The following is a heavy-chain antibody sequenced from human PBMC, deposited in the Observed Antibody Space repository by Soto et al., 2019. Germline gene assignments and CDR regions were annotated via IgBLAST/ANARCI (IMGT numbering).Heavy chain of an antibody. CDR2: IVVGSGNT. J-gene: IGHJ6*02. Sequence: SVKVSCKASGFTFTSSAVQWVRQARGQRLEWIGWIVVGSGNTNYAQKFQERVTITRDMSTSTAYMELSSLRSEDTAVYYCAAERSDVLMVYAIPPYYYYGMDVWGQGTTVTVSS. V-gene: IGHV1-58*01. D-gene: IGHD2-8*01. CDR3: AAERSDVLMVYAIPPYYYYGMDV. CDR1: GFTFTSSA.